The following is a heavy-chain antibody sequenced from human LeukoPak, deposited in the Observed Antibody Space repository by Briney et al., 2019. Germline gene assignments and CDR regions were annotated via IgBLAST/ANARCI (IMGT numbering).Heavy chain of an antibody. CDR2: IYYSGST. CDR3: ARNIVVVPAAIDY. Sequence: IPSETLSLTCTVSGGSISSYYWSWIRQPPGKGLEWIGYIYYSGSTTYNPSLKSRVTISVDTSKNQFSLKLSSVTAADTAVYYCARNIVVVPAAIDYWGQGTLVTVSS. V-gene: IGHV4-59*08. D-gene: IGHD2-2*01. CDR1: GGSISSYY. J-gene: IGHJ4*02.